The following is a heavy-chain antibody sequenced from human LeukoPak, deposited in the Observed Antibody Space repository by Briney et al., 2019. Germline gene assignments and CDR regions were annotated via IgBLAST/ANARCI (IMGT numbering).Heavy chain of an antibody. CDR1: GFTFSTYW. V-gene: IGHV3-74*01. D-gene: IGHD3-22*01. CDR2: ITRGGTTT. CDR3: VTLRSVVSEHAFDM. J-gene: IGHJ3*02. Sequence: GGSLRLSCAASGFTFSTYWVHWIRQAPGKGLMWVSRITRGGTTTNHADSVKGRFTISRDNAKNTLYVQMNSLSDADTDVYSCVTLRSVVSEHAFDMWGQGTMVAVSS.